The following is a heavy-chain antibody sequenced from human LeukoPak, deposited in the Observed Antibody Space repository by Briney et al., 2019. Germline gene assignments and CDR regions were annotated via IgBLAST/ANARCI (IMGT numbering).Heavy chain of an antibody. CDR3: ARDRDRAEFYFDY. D-gene: IGHD1-14*01. V-gene: IGHV3-33*01. Sequence: GRPLRLSCIASGFTSSDYGMHWVRQAPGKGLDRVAIIWYDGYNKYYAASVRGRFTISRDNSKNTVYVQMSNLRAEDTAVYYCARDRDRAEFYFDYWGQGTLVTVS. J-gene: IGHJ4*02. CDR1: GFTSSDYG. CDR2: IWYDGYNK.